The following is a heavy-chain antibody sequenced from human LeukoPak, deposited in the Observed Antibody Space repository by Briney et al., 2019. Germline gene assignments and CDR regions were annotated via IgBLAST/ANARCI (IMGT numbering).Heavy chain of an antibody. CDR3: ARKGSSWSYYGMDV. CDR2: FDPEDGET. Sequence: GASVKVSCKVSGYTLTELSMHWVRQAPGKGLEWMGGFDPEDGETIYAQKFQGRVTMTRDTSTSTVYMELSSLRSEDTAVYYCARKGSSWSYYGMDVWGQGTTVTVSS. D-gene: IGHD6-13*01. J-gene: IGHJ6*02. V-gene: IGHV1-24*01. CDR1: GYTLTELS.